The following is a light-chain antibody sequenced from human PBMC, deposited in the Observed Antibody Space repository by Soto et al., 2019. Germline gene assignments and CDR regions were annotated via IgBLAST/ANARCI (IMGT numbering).Light chain of an antibody. Sequence: DIQMTQSPSTLSGSVGDRVTITCRASQTISSWLAWYQQKPGKAPKLLIYKASTLKSGVPSRFSGSGSGTEFTLTISSLQPDDFAVYYCQQYNNWPRATFGGGTKVDIK. CDR2: KAS. V-gene: IGKV1-5*03. CDR1: QTISSW. J-gene: IGKJ4*01. CDR3: QQYNNWPRAT.